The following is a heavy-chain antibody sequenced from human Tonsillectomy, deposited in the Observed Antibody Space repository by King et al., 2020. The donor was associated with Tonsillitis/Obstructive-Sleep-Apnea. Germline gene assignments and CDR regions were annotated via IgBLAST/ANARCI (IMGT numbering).Heavy chain of an antibody. CDR1: GFTFGDYA. V-gene: IGHV3-49*05. CDR2: IRSKAYGGTT. Sequence: VQLVESGGGLVKPGRSLRLSCTASGFTFGDYAMSWFRQAPGKGLEWVGFIRSKAYGGTTEYAASVKGRFTISRDDSKSIAYLQMNSLKTEDTAVYYCTGYQLPWANGRGGWDYWGQGTLVTVSS. D-gene: IGHD2-2*01. J-gene: IGHJ4*02. CDR3: TGYQLPWANGRGGWDY.